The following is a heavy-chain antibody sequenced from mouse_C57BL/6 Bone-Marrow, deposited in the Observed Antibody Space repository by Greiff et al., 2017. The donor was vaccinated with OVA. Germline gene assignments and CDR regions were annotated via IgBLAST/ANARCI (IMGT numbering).Heavy chain of an antibody. D-gene: IGHD1-1*01. J-gene: IGHJ3*01. Sequence: VQLQQPGAELVKPGASVKLSCKASGYTFTSYWMHWVKQRPGQGLEWIGMIHPNSGSTNYNEKFKSKATLTVDKSSSTAYMQLSSLTSEDSAVYYCARGYYGSSYTPWFAYWGQGTLVTVSA. CDR2: IHPNSGST. V-gene: IGHV1-64*01. CDR1: GYTFTSYW. CDR3: ARGYYGSSYTPWFAY.